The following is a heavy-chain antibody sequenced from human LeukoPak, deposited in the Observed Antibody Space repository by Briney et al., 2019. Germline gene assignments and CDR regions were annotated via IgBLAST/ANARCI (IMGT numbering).Heavy chain of an antibody. D-gene: IGHD6-19*01. V-gene: IGHV5-51*01. CDR2: IYPGDSNI. Sequence: GESLKISCKGSGYKFTDNWIGWVRQMPDKDLEWMAIIYPGDSNIKYNPSFQGQVTISADKSIITAYLQWSSLKASDTAIYYCVRHLKYGSGGHYFDYWGLGTLVTVSS. J-gene: IGHJ4*02. CDR3: VRHLKYGSGGHYFDY. CDR1: GYKFTDNW.